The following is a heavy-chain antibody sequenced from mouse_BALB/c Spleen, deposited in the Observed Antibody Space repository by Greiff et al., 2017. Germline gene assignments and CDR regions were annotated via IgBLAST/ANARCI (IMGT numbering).Heavy chain of an antibody. CDR2: IWGDGST. CDR1: GFSLTGYG. CDR3: ARDEKLRGAWFAY. V-gene: IGHV2-6-7*01. D-gene: IGHD2-4*01. J-gene: IGHJ3*01. Sequence: QVQLKESGPGLVAPSQSLSITCTVSGFSLTGYGVNWVRQPPGKGLEWLGMIWGDGSTDYNSALKSRLSISKDNSKSQVFLKMNSLQTDDTARYYCARDEKLRGAWFAYWGQGTLVTVSA.